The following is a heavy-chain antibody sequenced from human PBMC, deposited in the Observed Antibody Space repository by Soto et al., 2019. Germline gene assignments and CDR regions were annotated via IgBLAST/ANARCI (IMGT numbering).Heavy chain of an antibody. V-gene: IGHV3-23*01. Sequence: EVPLLESGGGLVQPGGSLRLSCAASGFAFTSSAMAWVRQAPGKGLQWVSAITVAGGGTYYADSVKGRFTISRDNSKNTLFVHMTRLTAEDTALYFCANWPAFPKMGVRTHGGPGTLVSVAS. CDR1: GFAFTSSA. D-gene: IGHD1-26*01. J-gene: IGHJ4*02. CDR2: ITVAGGGT. CDR3: ANWPAFPKMGVRTH.